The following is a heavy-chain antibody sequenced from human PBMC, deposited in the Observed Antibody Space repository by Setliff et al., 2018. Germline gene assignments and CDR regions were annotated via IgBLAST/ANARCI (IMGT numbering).Heavy chain of an antibody. V-gene: IGHV4-38-2*02. CDR3: SRPHGGDYAFDI. D-gene: IGHD4-17*01. CDR1: GYSISSGYY. CDR2: FFHTGST. Sequence: PSETLSLTCTVSGYSISSGYYWGWIRQPPGKGLEWLGSFFHTGSTYYKSSLESRVTMSVDTSNNQFSLKLNSVTAADTAVYYCSRPHGGDYAFDIWGQGTMVTVSS. J-gene: IGHJ3*02.